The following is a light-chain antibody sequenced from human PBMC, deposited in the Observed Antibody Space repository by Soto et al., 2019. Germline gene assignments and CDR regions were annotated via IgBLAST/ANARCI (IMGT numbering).Light chain of an antibody. Sequence: QSALTQPASASGSPGQSVTISCTGTKNDIGVYDFVSWYQHHPGKAPRLIIYEVVQRPSGVPDRFSGSKSGNTASLTVSGLQAADEADYFCKSCAGSNTYVFGSGTKVTVL. CDR1: KNDIGVYDF. CDR3: KSCAGSNTYV. J-gene: IGLJ1*01. CDR2: EVV. V-gene: IGLV2-8*01.